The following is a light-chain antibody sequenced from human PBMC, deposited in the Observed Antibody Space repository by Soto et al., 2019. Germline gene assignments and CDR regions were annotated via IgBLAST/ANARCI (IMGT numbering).Light chain of an antibody. CDR2: GNK. Sequence: QSVLTQPPSVSVAPGQGVTICCTGSSSNIGAGYDVHWYQQRPGTAPKLLIYGNKNRPSGVPDRFSGSKSGTSASLAITGLQAEDEADYYCQSYDSSLSVSYVFGTGTKVTVL. CDR3: QSYDSSLSVSYV. V-gene: IGLV1-40*01. CDR1: SSNIGAGYD. J-gene: IGLJ1*01.